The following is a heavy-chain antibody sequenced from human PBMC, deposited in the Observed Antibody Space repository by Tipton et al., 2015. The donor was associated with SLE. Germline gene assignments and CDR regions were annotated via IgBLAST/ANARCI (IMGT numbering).Heavy chain of an antibody. D-gene: IGHD6-19*01. CDR2: IYYSGGT. J-gene: IGHJ4*02. Sequence: LSLTCTVSGGSISSYYWSWIRQPPGKGLEWIGYIYYSGGTNYNPSLKSRVTISVDTSKNQFSLKLSSVTAADTAVYYCASGRAVAGGDYFDYWGQGTLVTVSS. CDR1: GGSISSYY. CDR3: ASGRAVAGGDYFDY. V-gene: IGHV4-59*01.